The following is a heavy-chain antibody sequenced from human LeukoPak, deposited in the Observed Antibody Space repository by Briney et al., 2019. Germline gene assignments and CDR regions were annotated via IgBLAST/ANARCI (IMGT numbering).Heavy chain of an antibody. D-gene: IGHD3-22*01. V-gene: IGHV4-30-4*01. CDR3: ARAGYYYTNGWFDP. Sequence: ASQTLSLTCTVSGGSISSGDYYWSWIRQPPGKGLEWIGYIYYSGSTYYNPSLKRRVTISLDTSRNQFSLKLSSVSVADTAVYYCARAGYYYTNGWFDPWGQGTLVTASS. J-gene: IGHJ5*02. CDR1: GGSISSGDYY. CDR2: IYYSGST.